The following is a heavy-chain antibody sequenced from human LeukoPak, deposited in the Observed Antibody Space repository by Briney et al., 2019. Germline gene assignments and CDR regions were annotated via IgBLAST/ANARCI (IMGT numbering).Heavy chain of an antibody. CDR3: VKGVRMGVTSAFDI. Sequence: PGGPLRLSCAASEFTFSNYAMLWAPQAPGKGLEWGSDITDTGYSTYYLDHVKGRFTISRDNSKNTLQLQINSLSAEDTAVYYCVKGVRMGVTSAFDIWGQGTMVTVSS. CDR2: ITDTGYST. V-gene: IGHV3-23*01. J-gene: IGHJ3*02. CDR1: EFTFSNYA. D-gene: IGHD1-26*01.